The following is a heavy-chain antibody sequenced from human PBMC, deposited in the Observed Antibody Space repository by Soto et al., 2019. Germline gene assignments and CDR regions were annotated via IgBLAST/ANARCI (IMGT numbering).Heavy chain of an antibody. J-gene: IGHJ5*02. CDR3: ARDFNSIFDDFADMRWNFDP. CDR1: GGSINNYY. CDR2: VFTTGTT. D-gene: IGHD3-3*02. V-gene: IGHV4-4*07. Sequence: SETLSLTCSVTGGSINNYYWSWARQSAGKGLEWIGRVFTTGTTDYNPSLKGRVTISVDTSKNQFSLSLRSVTAADTAIYYCARDFNSIFDDFADMRWNFDPWGQGTLVTVS.